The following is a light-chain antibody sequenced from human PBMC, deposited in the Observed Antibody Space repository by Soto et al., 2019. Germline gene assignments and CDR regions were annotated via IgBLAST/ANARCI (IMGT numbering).Light chain of an antibody. J-gene: IGKJ2*01. CDR1: QSVSSY. V-gene: IGKV3-11*01. CDR3: QQRSNWPPDT. CDR2: DAS. Sequence: EIVLTQSPATLFLSPGERVTLSCRASQSVSSYLAWYQQKPGQAPRLLIYDASNRATGIPARFSGSGSGTDFTLTISSLEPEDFAVYYCQQRSNWPPDTFGQGTKLEIK.